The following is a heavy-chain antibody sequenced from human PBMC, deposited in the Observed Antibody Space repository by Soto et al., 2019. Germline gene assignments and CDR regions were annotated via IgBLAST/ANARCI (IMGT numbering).Heavy chain of an antibody. CDR2: IIPIFGTA. D-gene: IGHD6-19*01. Sequence: QVQLVQSGAGVKKPGSSVKVSGKGSGGTFSSYAINWVRQAPGQGLEWMGGIIPIFGTADYAQKFQGRVTITADESTSTAYMELSSLRSEDTAVYYCARAVAGGVYYYYGMDVWGQGTTVTVSS. V-gene: IGHV1-69*12. CDR1: GGTFSSYA. J-gene: IGHJ6*02. CDR3: ARAVAGGVYYYYGMDV.